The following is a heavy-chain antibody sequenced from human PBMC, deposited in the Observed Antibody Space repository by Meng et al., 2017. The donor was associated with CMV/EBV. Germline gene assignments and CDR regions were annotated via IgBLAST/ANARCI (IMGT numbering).Heavy chain of an antibody. J-gene: IGHJ6*02. V-gene: IGHV4-61*01. Sequence: GSLRLSCTVSGGSVSSGSYYWSWIRQPPGKGLEWIGYIYYSGSTNYSPSLKSRVTISVDTSKNQFSLKLSSVTAADTAVYYCARDRGYSSSWRRGYYGMDIWGQGTTVTVSS. D-gene: IGHD6-13*01. CDR1: GGSVSSGSYY. CDR2: IYYSGST. CDR3: ARDRGYSSSWRRGYYGMDI.